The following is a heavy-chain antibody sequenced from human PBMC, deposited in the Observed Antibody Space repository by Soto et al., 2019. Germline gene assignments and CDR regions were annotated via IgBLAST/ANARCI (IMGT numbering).Heavy chain of an antibody. V-gene: IGHV4-34*01. Sequence: QVQLQQWGAGLLKPSETLSLTCAVYGGSFSGYYWSWIRQPPGKGLEWIGEINHSGSTNYNPSLKSRVTISVDTSKNQFSLKLSSVTAADTAVYYCARGRRITMVRGVMFHFDYWGQGTLVTVSS. J-gene: IGHJ4*02. CDR2: INHSGST. CDR1: GGSFSGYY. CDR3: ARGRRITMVRGVMFHFDY. D-gene: IGHD3-10*01.